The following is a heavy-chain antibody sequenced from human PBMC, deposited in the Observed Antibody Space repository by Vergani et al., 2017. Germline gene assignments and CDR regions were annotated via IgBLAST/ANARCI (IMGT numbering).Heavy chain of an antibody. CDR2: IRPKTDGETT. CDR1: GFTFSSAW. V-gene: IGHV3-15*01. Sequence: EVQPVESGGGLVKPGGSLRLSCTTSGFTFSSAWMSWVRQAPGKGLEWVARIRPKTDGETTDYAAPVKGRFTISRDDSKNTLYLQMNSLKTEDTAVYYCTTPTELELLYCFDYGGQGTLVTVSS. CDR3: TTPTELELLYCFDY. J-gene: IGHJ4*02. D-gene: IGHD3-9*01.